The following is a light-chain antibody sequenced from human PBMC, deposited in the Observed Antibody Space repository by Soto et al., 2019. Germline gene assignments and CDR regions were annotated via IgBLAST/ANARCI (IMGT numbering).Light chain of an antibody. CDR3: QSYDSSLSGWV. V-gene: IGLV1-40*01. CDR2: GNS. J-gene: IGLJ3*02. CDR1: SSNIGAGYD. Sequence: QSVLTQPPSVSGAPGQGVTISCTGSSSNIGAGYDVHWYQQLPGTAPKLLIYGNSNRPSGVPDRFSGSKSGTSAPLAITGLQAEDEADYYCQSYDSSLSGWVFGGGTKLTVL.